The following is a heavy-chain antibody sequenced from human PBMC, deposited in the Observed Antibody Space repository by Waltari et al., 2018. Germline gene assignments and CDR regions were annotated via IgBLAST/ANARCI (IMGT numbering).Heavy chain of an antibody. D-gene: IGHD5-18*01. Sequence: EVQLVESGGGLVQPGGSLRLSCAASGFTFSSYEMNWVRQAPGMGLEWISYIDSRRSLIYYADSVKGRFTVSRDNAKNSLYLQMNSLRAEDTAVYYCAREFRGDTYGSDAFDIWGQGTMVTVSS. CDR1: GFTFSSYE. J-gene: IGHJ3*02. CDR3: AREFRGDTYGSDAFDI. V-gene: IGHV3-48*03. CDR2: IDSRRSLI.